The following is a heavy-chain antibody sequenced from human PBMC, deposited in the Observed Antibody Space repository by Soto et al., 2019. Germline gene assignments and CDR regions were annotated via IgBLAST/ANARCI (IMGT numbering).Heavy chain of an antibody. CDR3: ARAGYSEVGAVDY. CDR2: IWYDGSNK. Sequence: QMQLVESGGGVVQPGRSLRLSCAASGFTFSSYGMHWVRQAPGKGLEWVAVIWYDGSNKNYADSVKGRFTISRDNSKNTLYLQMNSLRAEDTAVYYCARAGYSEVGAVDYWGQGTLVTVSS. CDR1: GFTFSSYG. J-gene: IGHJ4*02. D-gene: IGHD1-26*01. V-gene: IGHV3-33*01.